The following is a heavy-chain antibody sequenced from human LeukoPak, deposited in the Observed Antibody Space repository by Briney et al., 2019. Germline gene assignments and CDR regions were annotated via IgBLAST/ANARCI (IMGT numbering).Heavy chain of an antibody. CDR2: IYYSGST. J-gene: IGHJ4*02. Sequence: SETLSLTCTVSGGSISSYYWSWIRQPPGKGLEWIGYIYYSGSTYYNPSLKSRVTISVDTSKNQFSLKLSSVTAADTAVYYCAREGLAVLDYWGQGTLVTVSS. V-gene: IGHV4-59*12. CDR1: GGSISSYY. CDR3: AREGLAVLDY. D-gene: IGHD6-19*01.